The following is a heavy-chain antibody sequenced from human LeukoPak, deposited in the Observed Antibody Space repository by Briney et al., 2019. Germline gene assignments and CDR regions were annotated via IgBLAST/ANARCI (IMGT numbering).Heavy chain of an antibody. CDR3: ARDRQGDYMDV. CDR2: IKQDGTEK. Sequence: GGSLRLSCAASGFNLKSYWMSWVRQAPGKGLEWVANIKQDGTEKNYVDSVKGRFIISRDNTKKSPYLQMNGLRAEDTAVYYCARDRQGDYMDVWGKGTTVAVSS. J-gene: IGHJ6*03. CDR1: GFNLKSYW. D-gene: IGHD6-6*01. V-gene: IGHV3-7*01.